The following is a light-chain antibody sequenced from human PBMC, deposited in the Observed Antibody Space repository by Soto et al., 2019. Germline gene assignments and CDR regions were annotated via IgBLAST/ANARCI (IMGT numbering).Light chain of an antibody. V-gene: IGKV4-1*01. J-gene: IGKJ2*02. CDR1: QSVLHSPNNKNY. CDR3: QQVYVVPCT. CDR2: WAT. Sequence: DIVMTQSPDSLAVSLGERATINCKSSQSVLHSPNNKNYLAWFQQKPGQPPKLLIYWATTRESGVPDRFSGSGSGTDFTLTISSLQAEDVAVYYCQQVYVVPCTFGQGTKLEIK.